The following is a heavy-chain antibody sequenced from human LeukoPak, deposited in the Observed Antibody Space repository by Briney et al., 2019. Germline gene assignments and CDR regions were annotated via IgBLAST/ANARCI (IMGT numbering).Heavy chain of an antibody. D-gene: IGHD4-23*01. J-gene: IGHJ4*02. CDR2: MYSSGST. Sequence: SETLSLTCTVSGGSINSYYWTWIRQSAGKGLEWIGRMYSSGSTNYNPSLKSRVSVSVDTSKNQFSVKLTSVTAADTAVYYCARGGKATVVTMWGQGILVTVSS. CDR3: ARGGKATVVTM. V-gene: IGHV4-4*07. CDR1: GGSINSYY.